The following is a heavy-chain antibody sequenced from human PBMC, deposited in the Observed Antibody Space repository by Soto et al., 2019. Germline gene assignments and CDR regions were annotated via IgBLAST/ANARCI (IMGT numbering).Heavy chain of an antibody. V-gene: IGHV1-69*13. CDR3: ARLNRGPQTFDY. CDR2: IIPIFGTA. J-gene: IGHJ4*02. D-gene: IGHD3-16*01. CDR1: GGTFSSYA. Sequence: GASVKVSCKASGGTFSSYAISWVRQAPGQGLEWMGGIIPIFGTANYAQKFQGRVTITADESTSTAYMELSSLRSEDTAVYYCARLNRGPQTFDYWGQGTLVTVSS.